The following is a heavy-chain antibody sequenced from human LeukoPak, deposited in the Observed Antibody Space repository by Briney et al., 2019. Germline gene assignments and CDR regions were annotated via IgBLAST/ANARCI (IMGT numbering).Heavy chain of an antibody. CDR3: AVVVVPVFGTFDI. CDR1: GGSISSSSYY. D-gene: IGHD2-2*01. J-gene: IGHJ3*02. V-gene: IGHV4-39*01. CDR2: IYYSGST. Sequence: SETLSLTCTVSGGSISSSSYYWGWIRQPPGKGLEWIGSIYYSGSTYYNPSLKSRVTISVDTSKNQFSLKLSSVTAADTAVYYCAVVVVPVFGTFDIWGQGTKVTVSS.